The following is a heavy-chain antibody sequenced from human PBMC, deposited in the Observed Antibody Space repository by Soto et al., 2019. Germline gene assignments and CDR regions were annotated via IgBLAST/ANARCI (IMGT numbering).Heavy chain of an antibody. Sequence: GGSLSLSCAASGFTFSSYAMHWVRQAPGKGLEWVAVISYDGSNKYYADSVKGRFTISRDNSKNSLYLQMNSLRAEDTAVYYCARGRLISLYYFDYWGQGTLVTVSS. CDR1: GFTFSSYA. J-gene: IGHJ4*02. CDR3: ARGRLISLYYFDY. CDR2: ISYDGSNK. D-gene: IGHD2-15*01. V-gene: IGHV3-30*14.